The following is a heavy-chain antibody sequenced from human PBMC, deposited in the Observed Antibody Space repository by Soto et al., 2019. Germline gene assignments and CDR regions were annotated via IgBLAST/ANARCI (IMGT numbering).Heavy chain of an antibody. D-gene: IGHD6-13*01. J-gene: IGHJ6*02. CDR2: INPNSGGT. V-gene: IGHV1-2*02. Sequence: ASVKVSCKASGYTFTGYYMHWVRQAPGQGLEWMGWINPNSGGTNYAQKFQGRVTMTRDTSISTAYMELSRLRSDDTAVYYCARGPGYSSSWYTGDYYYYGMDVWGQGTTVTVS. CDR1: GYTFTGYY. CDR3: ARGPGYSSSWYTGDYYYYGMDV.